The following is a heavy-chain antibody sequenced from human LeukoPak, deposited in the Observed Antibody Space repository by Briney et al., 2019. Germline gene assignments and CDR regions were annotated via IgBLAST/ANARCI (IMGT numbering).Heavy chain of an antibody. J-gene: IGHJ4*02. V-gene: IGHV3-23*01. CDR1: GFTFSTYA. Sequence: PGGSLRLSCAASGFTFSTYAVSWVRPAPGKGLEWGSCISGSGDSINYADTVKGRFSISRDNSEDTFNLQMNILRDGDTAVYYCAKDPYSTGLYQGYYFDYWGQGTLVTVSS. CDR2: ISGSGDSI. CDR3: AKDPYSTGLYQGYYFDY. D-gene: IGHD6-19*01.